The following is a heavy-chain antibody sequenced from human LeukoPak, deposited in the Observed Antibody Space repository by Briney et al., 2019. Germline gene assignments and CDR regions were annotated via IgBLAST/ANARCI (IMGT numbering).Heavy chain of an antibody. V-gene: IGHV4-59*08. CDR1: GGSISGTYY. Sequence: NASETLSLTCTVSGGSISGTYYWSWIRQPPGKGLEWIGYIYYTGTTDSNPSLKSRVTISLDTSKNQFSLNLSSVTAADTAVYYCARRWVYDKRAFDAWGQGTMVTVSS. D-gene: IGHD3-16*01. CDR3: ARRWVYDKRAFDA. J-gene: IGHJ3*01. CDR2: IYYTGTT.